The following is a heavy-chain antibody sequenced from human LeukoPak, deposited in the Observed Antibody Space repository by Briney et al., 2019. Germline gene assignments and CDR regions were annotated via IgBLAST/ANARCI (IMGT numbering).Heavy chain of an antibody. CDR2: ISSGSTTI. CDR1: GFTLSSYS. D-gene: IGHD6-19*01. J-gene: IGHJ4*02. V-gene: IGHV3-48*01. Sequence: GGSLRLSCATSGFTLSSYSMNWVRQAPGKGLEWVSYISSGSTTIYYADSVKGRFTISRDNAKNSLYLQMNSLRAEDTAVYYCARDVEQWLVRAYYFDYWGQGTLVTVSS. CDR3: ARDVEQWLVRAYYFDY.